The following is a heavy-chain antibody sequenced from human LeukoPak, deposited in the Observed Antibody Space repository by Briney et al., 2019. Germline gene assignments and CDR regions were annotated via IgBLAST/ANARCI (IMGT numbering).Heavy chain of an antibody. CDR1: GFTLSYYS. D-gene: IGHD6-19*01. V-gene: IGHV3-21*01. Sequence: PGGSLRLSCAASGFTLSYYSMNWVRQAPGKGLEWVSSISSSSNYIYYADSVKGRFTISRDNAKNSLYLQMNSLRAEDTAVYYCAREPAVAGTGFDYWGQGTLVTVSS. CDR3: AREPAVAGTGFDY. CDR2: ISSSSNYI. J-gene: IGHJ4*02.